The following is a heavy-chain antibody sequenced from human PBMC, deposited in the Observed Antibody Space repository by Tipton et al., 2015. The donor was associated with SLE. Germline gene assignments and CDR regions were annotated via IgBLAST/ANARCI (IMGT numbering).Heavy chain of an antibody. CDR3: ARTIAADRYLDY. D-gene: IGHD6-13*01. CDR2: IYYSGST. J-gene: IGHJ4*02. V-gene: IGHV4-39*07. CDR1: GGSISSHY. Sequence: TLSLTCTVSGGSISSHYWSWIRQPPGKGLEWIGSIYYSGSTYYNPSLKSRVTISVDTSKNQFSLKLSSVTAADTAVYYCARTIAADRYLDYWGQGTLVTVSS.